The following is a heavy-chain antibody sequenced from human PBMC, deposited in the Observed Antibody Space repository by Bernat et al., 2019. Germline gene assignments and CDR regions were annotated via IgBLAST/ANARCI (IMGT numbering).Heavy chain of an antibody. CDR3: TTYPCGACWYAFDY. V-gene: IGHV3-15*07. CDR2: IKSKANSGTT. D-gene: IGHD6-13*01. CDR1: GSTFNNAW. J-gene: IGHJ4*02. Sequence: EVQLVESGGGLAKPGGSLRLSCATSGSTFNNAWMHWVRKAPGKGLEWVGRIKSKANSGTTYYASPVKGIFTISRDDSKISLYLQINSLGIEDAALYYCTTYPCGACWYAFDYWGQGTLVTVSS.